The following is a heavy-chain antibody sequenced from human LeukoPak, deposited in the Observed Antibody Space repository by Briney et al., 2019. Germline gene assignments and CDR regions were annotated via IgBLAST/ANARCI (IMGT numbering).Heavy chain of an antibody. CDR2: ISGSGSTI. CDR3: ARDTITMVRGVLYYYYGMDV. J-gene: IGHJ6*02. CDR1: GFTFSDYY. Sequence: RGSLRLSCAASGFTFSDYYMSWIRQAPGKGLEWVSYISGSGSTIYYADSVKGRFTISRDNAKNSLYLQMNSLRAEDTAVYYCARDTITMVRGVLYYYYGMDVWGQGTTVTVSS. V-gene: IGHV3-11*04. D-gene: IGHD3-10*01.